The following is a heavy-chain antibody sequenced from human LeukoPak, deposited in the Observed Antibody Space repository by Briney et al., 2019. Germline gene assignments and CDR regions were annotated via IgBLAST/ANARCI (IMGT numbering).Heavy chain of an antibody. J-gene: IGHJ4*02. CDR3: AKAEGDYEFWSGYPPLDY. CDR1: GFTFSSYA. D-gene: IGHD3-3*01. V-gene: IGHV3-23*01. Sequence: GGSLRLSCAASGFTFSSYAMSWVRQAPGKGLEWVSTISSSGGGTYYADSVKGRFTISRDNSRNTLYLQMNSLRAEDTALYYCAKAEGDYEFWSGYPPLDYWGQGTLVTVSS. CDR2: ISSSGGGT.